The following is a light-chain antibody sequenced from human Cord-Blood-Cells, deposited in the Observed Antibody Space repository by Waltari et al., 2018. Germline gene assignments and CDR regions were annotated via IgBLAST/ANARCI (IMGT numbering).Light chain of an antibody. Sequence: SYVLTQPPSVPVAPGKTARIPCGGNTIGRKSEHWYQQKPGQAPGLVSYDDSDRPSGIPERFSGSNSGNTATLTISRVEAGDEADYYCQVWDSSSDHVVFGGGTKLTVL. CDR2: DDS. CDR1: TIGRKS. J-gene: IGLJ2*01. CDR3: QVWDSSSDHVV. V-gene: IGLV3-21*03.